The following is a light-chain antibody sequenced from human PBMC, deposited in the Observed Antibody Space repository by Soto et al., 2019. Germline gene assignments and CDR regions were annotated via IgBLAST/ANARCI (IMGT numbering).Light chain of an antibody. V-gene: IGKV1-12*01. CDR3: QQADSFPRT. J-gene: IGKJ2*02. CDR2: AAS. CDR1: QGISDR. Sequence: DIQMTQSPSSVSASVRDRVILTCRASQGISDRLAWYQQKPGKAPKLLIYAASTLQRGVPSRFSGSGSGTDFTLTISSLQPEDFATYFCQQADSFPRTLGQGTKLDIK.